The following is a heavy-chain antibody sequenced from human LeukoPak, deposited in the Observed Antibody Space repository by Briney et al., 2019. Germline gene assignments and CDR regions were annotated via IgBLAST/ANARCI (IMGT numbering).Heavy chain of an antibody. CDR2: IIPIFRAP. CDR1: GGTSSTYT. Sequence: ASVKVSCKASGGTSSTYTITWVRQAPGQGLEWMGGIIPIFRAPNYAQKFQGRVTITTDESTSTAYMGLSSLKSDDTAIYYCARVDRYYFYLDVWGKGTTVTVSS. CDR3: ARVDRYYFYLDV. V-gene: IGHV1-69*05. J-gene: IGHJ6*03.